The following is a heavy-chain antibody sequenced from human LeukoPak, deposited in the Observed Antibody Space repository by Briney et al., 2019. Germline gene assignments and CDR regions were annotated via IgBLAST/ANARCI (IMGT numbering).Heavy chain of an antibody. CDR1: GGSISSSSYY. V-gene: IGHV4-39*01. Sequence: SETLSLTCTVSGGSISSSSYYWGWIRQPPGKGLEWIGSIYYSGSTYYNPSLKSRVTISVDTSKNQFSLKLSSVTAADTAVYYCARRTGGSSSWYGRYYYYYYYMDVWGKGTTVTVSS. CDR2: IYYSGST. D-gene: IGHD6-13*01. J-gene: IGHJ6*03. CDR3: ARRTGGSSSWYGRYYYYYYYMDV.